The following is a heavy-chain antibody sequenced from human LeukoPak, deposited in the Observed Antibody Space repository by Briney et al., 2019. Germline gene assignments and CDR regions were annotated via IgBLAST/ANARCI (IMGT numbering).Heavy chain of an antibody. V-gene: IGHV3-23*01. Sequence: PGGSLRLSCAASGFAFSSYAMSWVRQAPGKGLEWVSAISGSGGSTYYADSVKGRFTISRDNSKNTLYLQMNSLRAEDTAVYYCAKVGYQLLKYYFDYWGQGTLVTVSS. J-gene: IGHJ4*02. CDR1: GFAFSSYA. CDR2: ISGSGGST. CDR3: AKVGYQLLKYYFDY. D-gene: IGHD2-2*01.